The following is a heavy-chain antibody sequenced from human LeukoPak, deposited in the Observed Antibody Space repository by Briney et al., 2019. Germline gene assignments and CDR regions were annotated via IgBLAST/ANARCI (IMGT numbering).Heavy chain of an antibody. V-gene: IGHV4-59*12. CDR1: GGSISSYY. Sequence: PSETLSLTCTVSGGSISSYYWSWIRQPPGKELEWIGYIYYSGSTTYNPSLKSRLTISLDTSESQFSLRLSSVTAADTAVYYCARRRDRGYDFDSWGRGALVTVSS. D-gene: IGHD5-12*01. CDR2: IYYSGST. J-gene: IGHJ4*02. CDR3: ARRRDRGYDFDS.